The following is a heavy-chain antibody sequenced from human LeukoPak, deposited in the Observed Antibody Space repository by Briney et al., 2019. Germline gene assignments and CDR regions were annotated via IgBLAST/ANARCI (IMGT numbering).Heavy chain of an antibody. CDR2: VSSSGSTI. J-gene: IGHJ4*02. CDR3: ARDLGDYGDYESDY. Sequence: GGSLRLSCAASGFTFSSYEMNWVRHAPGKGLERVSYVSSSGSTIYYADSVKGRFTISRDNAKNSLYLQMHSLRAEDTAVYYCARDLGDYGDYESDYWGQGTLVTVSS. D-gene: IGHD4-17*01. CDR1: GFTFSSYE. V-gene: IGHV3-48*03.